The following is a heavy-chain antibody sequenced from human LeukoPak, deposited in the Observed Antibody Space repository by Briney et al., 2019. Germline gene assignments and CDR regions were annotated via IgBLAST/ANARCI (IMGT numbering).Heavy chain of an antibody. Sequence: GGSLRLSCEVSGFTFSTEAMTWVRQAPGKGLEWVSSISDSSRTTYYADSVQGRFTISRDNSRNTDYLQMNSLRVEDTAFYYCAKKLGFIPQFDYWSQGTLVAVSS. CDR2: ISDSSRTT. D-gene: IGHD6-13*01. V-gene: IGHV3-23*01. CDR1: GFTFSTEA. CDR3: AKKLGFIPQFDY. J-gene: IGHJ4*02.